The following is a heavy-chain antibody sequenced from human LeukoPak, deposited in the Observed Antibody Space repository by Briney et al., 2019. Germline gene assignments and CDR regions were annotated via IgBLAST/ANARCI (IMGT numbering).Heavy chain of an antibody. Sequence: GGSLRLSCAASGFTFSSYAMNWVRQAPGKGLEWVSTVRGGGGSTYYADSVKGRFTISRDNSRNTLYLQMNSLRAEDTATYYCAKGRYVSSGDFDYWGQGTLVTVSS. CDR1: GFTFSSYA. CDR3: AKGRYVSSGDFDY. V-gene: IGHV3-23*01. CDR2: VRGGGGST. D-gene: IGHD6-25*01. J-gene: IGHJ4*02.